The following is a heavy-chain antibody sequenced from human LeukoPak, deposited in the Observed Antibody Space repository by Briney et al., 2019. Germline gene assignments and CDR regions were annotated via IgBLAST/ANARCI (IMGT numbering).Heavy chain of an antibody. D-gene: IGHD6-13*01. Sequence: ASVKVSCKASGYTFTSYDINWLRQSTGQGLEWMGWINPNSGNTGYAQKIPGRVTMTRNTSIRTAYMELSRMRSEATAVYYCAREVIAAAGSAGFDYWGQGTLVTVSS. CDR1: GYTFTSYD. CDR3: AREVIAAAGSAGFDY. J-gene: IGHJ4*02. CDR2: INPNSGNT. V-gene: IGHV1-8*01.